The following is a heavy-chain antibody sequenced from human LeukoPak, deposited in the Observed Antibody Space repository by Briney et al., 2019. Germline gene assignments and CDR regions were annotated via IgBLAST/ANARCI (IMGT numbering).Heavy chain of an antibody. J-gene: IGHJ4*02. Sequence: SETLSLTCAVYGGSFSGYYWSWIRQPPGKGLEWIGEINHSGSTNYNPSLKSRVTISVDTSKNQFSLKLSSVTAADTAVYYCASGRGYFDWLLSILGGFDYWGQGTLVTVSS. V-gene: IGHV4-34*01. D-gene: IGHD3-9*01. CDR3: ASGRGYFDWLLSILGGFDY. CDR1: GGSFSGYY. CDR2: INHSGST.